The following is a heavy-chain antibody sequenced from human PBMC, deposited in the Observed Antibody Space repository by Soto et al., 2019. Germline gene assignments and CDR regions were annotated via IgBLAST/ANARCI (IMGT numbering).Heavy chain of an antibody. J-gene: IGHJ4*02. CDR1: GGSISSGGYS. V-gene: IGHV4-31*11. Sequence: PSETLSLTCAVSGGSISSGGYSWSWIRQHPGKGLEWIGYIYYSGSTYYNPSLKSRVTISVDTSKNQFSLKLSSVTAADTAVYYCARRGGDCISTSCYLDYWGQGTLVTVSS. CDR3: ARRGGDCISTSCYLDY. D-gene: IGHD2-2*01. CDR2: IYYSGST.